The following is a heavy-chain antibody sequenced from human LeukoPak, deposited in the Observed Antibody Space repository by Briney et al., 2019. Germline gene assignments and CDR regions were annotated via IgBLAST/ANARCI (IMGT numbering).Heavy chain of an antibody. CDR2: IFYSGST. V-gene: IGHV4-39*01. J-gene: IGHJ4*02. CDR3: ARLDNSGYYSIDY. CDR1: GGSISSRHCY. D-gene: IGHD3-22*01. Sequence: PSETLSLTCTVSGGSISSRHCYWGWIRQPPGKGLEWIGSIFYSGSTYYNPSLKSRVTISVDTSKNQFSLKLTSVTAADTAVYYCARLDNSGYYSIDYWGQGTLVTVSS.